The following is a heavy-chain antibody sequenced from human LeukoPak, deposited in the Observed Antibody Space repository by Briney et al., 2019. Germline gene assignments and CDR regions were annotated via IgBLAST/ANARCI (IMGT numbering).Heavy chain of an antibody. CDR1: GGSISSYY. Sequence: SETLSLTCTVSGGSISSYYWSWIRQPPGKGLEWIGYIYYSGSTNYKPSLKSRVTISVETSKNQFSLKLSSVTAADTAVYYCARGAGSPYYFDYWGQGTLVTVSS. CDR2: IYYSGST. CDR3: ARGAGSPYYFDY. J-gene: IGHJ4*02. D-gene: IGHD3-10*01. V-gene: IGHV4-59*01.